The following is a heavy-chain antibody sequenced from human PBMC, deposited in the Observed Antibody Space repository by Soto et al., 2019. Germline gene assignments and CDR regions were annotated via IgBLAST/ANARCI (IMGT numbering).Heavy chain of an antibody. CDR1: GFTFSTYS. V-gene: IGHV3-23*01. Sequence: EVQLLESGGGLVQPGGSLRLSCAASGFTFSTYSMNWVRQAPGKGLEWVSAISGSSATTKYADSVKGRFTISRDNCKNTVYLQVSSPRAEDTAVYYCARVPDTTVVRYFDLWGRGTLVTVSS. J-gene: IGHJ2*01. CDR3: ARVPDTTVVRYFDL. D-gene: IGHD4-17*01. CDR2: ISGSSATT.